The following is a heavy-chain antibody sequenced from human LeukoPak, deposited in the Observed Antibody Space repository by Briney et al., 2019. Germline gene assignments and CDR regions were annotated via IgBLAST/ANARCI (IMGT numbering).Heavy chain of an antibody. J-gene: IGHJ4*02. CDR2: ISSSGSTI. CDR3: ARVILGSGYYYFDY. CDR1: GFTFSSYE. V-gene: IGHV3-48*03. D-gene: IGHD3-22*01. Sequence: GGSLRLSCAASGFTFSSYEMNWVRQAPGKGLEWVSYISSSGSTIYYADSVKGRFTVSRDNAKNSLHLHMNSLRDEDSAVYYCARVILGSGYYYFDYWGQGTLVTVSS.